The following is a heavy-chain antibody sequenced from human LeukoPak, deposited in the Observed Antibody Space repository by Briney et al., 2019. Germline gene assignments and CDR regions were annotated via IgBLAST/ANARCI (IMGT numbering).Heavy chain of an antibody. V-gene: IGHV1-46*01. J-gene: IGHJ4*02. Sequence: ASVKVSCKASGYTFTSYYMHWVRQAPGQGLEWMGIINPSGGSTSYAQKFQGRVTMTRDTSTSTVYMELSSLRSEDTAVYYCAREGDYGSASYYNEFDYWGQGTLVTVSS. CDR3: AREGDYGSASYYNEFDY. CDR1: GYTFTSYY. CDR2: INPSGGST. D-gene: IGHD3-10*01.